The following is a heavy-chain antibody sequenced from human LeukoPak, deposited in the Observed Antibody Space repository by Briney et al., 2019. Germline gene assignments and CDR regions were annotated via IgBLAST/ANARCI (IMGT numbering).Heavy chain of an antibody. J-gene: IGHJ4*02. D-gene: IGHD3-10*01. CDR2: IYSGGST. Sequence: GGSLRLSCAASGFTFRNYWMHWVRQAPGKGLEWVSVIYSGGSTYYADSVKGRFTISRDNSKSTLYIQMNSLRAEDTAVYYCARAKPKNMVRGLIMRRESRYYFDYWGQGTLVTVSS. CDR1: GFTFRNYW. CDR3: ARAKPKNMVRGLIMRRESRYYFDY. V-gene: IGHV3-53*01.